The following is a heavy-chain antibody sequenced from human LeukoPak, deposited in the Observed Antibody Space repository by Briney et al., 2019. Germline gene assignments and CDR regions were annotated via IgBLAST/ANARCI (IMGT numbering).Heavy chain of an antibody. CDR1: GYTFTGYY. D-gene: IGHD6-13*01. Sequence: GASVTVSCKASGYTFTGYYMRWVRQAPGQGLEWMGWINPNSGGTNYAQKFQGRVTMTRDTSISTAYMELSRLRSDDTAVYYCARDAIAADGTQLPYYYYYMDVWGKGTTVTISS. CDR2: INPNSGGT. V-gene: IGHV1-2*02. J-gene: IGHJ6*03. CDR3: ARDAIAADGTQLPYYYYYMDV.